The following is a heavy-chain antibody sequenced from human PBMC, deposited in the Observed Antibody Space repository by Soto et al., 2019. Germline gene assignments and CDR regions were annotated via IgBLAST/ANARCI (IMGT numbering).Heavy chain of an antibody. CDR2: IYSGGYT. J-gene: IGHJ4*02. Sequence: EVQLVESGGGLIQPGGSLRLSCAVSGFTVSNNYMSWVRQAPGKGLEGVSVIYSGGYTAYGDSVKGRFTISRDNSKNTQILKLNSGGPADSPFYYCEANRGGGGYWGQGTLVTVSS. D-gene: IGHD7-27*01. CDR3: EANRGGGGY. V-gene: IGHV3-53*01. CDR1: GFTVSNNY.